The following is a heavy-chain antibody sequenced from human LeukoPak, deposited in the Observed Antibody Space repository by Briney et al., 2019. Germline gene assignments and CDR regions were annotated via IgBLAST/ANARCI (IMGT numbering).Heavy chain of an antibody. Sequence: GGSLRLSCAASGFIFTNYAMSWVRQAPGKGLEWVSIISTSGSPTYYADSVKGRFTISRDNAKNSLYLQMNSLRAEDTAVYYCAELGITMIGGVWGKGTTVTISS. CDR3: AELGITMIGGV. D-gene: IGHD3-10*02. V-gene: IGHV3-23*01. J-gene: IGHJ6*04. CDR1: GFIFTNYA. CDR2: ISTSGSPT.